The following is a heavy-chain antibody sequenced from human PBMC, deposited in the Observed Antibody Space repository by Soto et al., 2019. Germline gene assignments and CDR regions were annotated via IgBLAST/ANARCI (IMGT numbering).Heavy chain of an antibody. V-gene: IGHV3-30*03. CDR3: ARSKIDSSGWYQRYYYYYGMDV. CDR1: GFTFSSYG. J-gene: IGHJ6*02. D-gene: IGHD6-19*01. Sequence: GGSLRLSCAASGFTFSSYGMHWVRQAPGKGLEWVAVISYDGSNKYYADSVKGRFTISRDNSKNTLYLQMNSLRAEDTAVYYCARSKIDSSGWYQRYYYYYGMDVWGQGTTVTVSS. CDR2: ISYDGSNK.